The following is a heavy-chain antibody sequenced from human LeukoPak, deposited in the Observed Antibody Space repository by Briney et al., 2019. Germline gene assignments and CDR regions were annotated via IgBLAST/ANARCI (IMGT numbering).Heavy chain of an antibody. J-gene: IGHJ4*02. CDR2: INHSGST. CDR3: ATPGIAVAATIFDY. D-gene: IGHD6-19*01. CDR1: GGSFSGHY. Sequence: NPSETLSLTCAVYGGSFSGHYWSWIRQPPGKGLEWIGEINHSGSTNYNPSLKSRVTISVDTSKNQFSLELSSVTAADTAVYYCATPGIAVAATIFDYWGQGTLVTVSS. V-gene: IGHV4-34*01.